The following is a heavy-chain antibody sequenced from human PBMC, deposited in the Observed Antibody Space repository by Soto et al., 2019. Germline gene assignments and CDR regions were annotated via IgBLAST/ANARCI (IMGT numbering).Heavy chain of an antibody. CDR1: GFTFDDYA. D-gene: IGHD4-17*01. CDR2: ISWNSGQL. Sequence: EVQLVESGGGSVQPDRSLRLSCVASGFTFDDYAMHWVRQAPGKGLEWVSAISWNSGQLDYADSVRGRFTISRDNAKNSLYLQMNSLRPEDTALYYCAKDKSTGEYSYYRYMDVWGKGTTVTVSS. J-gene: IGHJ6*03. V-gene: IGHV3-9*01. CDR3: AKDKSTGEYSYYRYMDV.